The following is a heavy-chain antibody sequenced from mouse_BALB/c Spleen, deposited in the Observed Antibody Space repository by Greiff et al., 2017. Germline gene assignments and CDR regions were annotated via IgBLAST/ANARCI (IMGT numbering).Heavy chain of an antibody. Sequence: QVQLKESGPGLVAPSQSLSITCTVSGFSLTSYGVHWVRQPPGKGLEWLGVIWAGGSTNYNSALMSRLSISKDNSKSQVFLKMNSLQTDDTAMYYCARGGRPDWYFDVWGAGTTVTVSS. CDR3: ARGGRPDWYFDV. D-gene: IGHD3-3*01. V-gene: IGHV2-9*02. CDR1: GFSLTSYG. J-gene: IGHJ1*01. CDR2: IWAGGST.